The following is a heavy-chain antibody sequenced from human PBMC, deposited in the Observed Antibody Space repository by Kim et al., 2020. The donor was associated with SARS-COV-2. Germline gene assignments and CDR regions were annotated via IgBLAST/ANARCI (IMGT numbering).Heavy chain of an antibody. CDR3: ARLFNYYGSGSYRGAVDY. V-gene: IGHV5-51*01. J-gene: IGHJ4*02. CDR1: GYSFTSYW. Sequence: GESLKISRKGSGYSFTSYWIGWVRQMPGKGLEWMGIIYPGDSDTRYSPSFQGQVTISADKSISTAYLQWSSLKASDTAMYYCARLFNYYGSGSYRGAVDYWGQGTLVTVSS. D-gene: IGHD3-10*01. CDR2: IYPGDSDT.